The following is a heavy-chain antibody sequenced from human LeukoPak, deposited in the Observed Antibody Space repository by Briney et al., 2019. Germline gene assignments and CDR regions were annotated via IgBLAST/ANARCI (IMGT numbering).Heavy chain of an antibody. Sequence: GGSLRLSCAASGFTFSSYAMSWVRQAPGKGLEWVSAISGSGGSTYYADSVKGRFTISRDNSKNTLYLQMNSLRTEDTAVYYCAKDGAVAGLFDYWGQGTLVTVSS. J-gene: IGHJ4*02. CDR3: AKDGAVAGLFDY. D-gene: IGHD6-19*01. V-gene: IGHV3-23*01. CDR1: GFTFSSYA. CDR2: ISGSGGST.